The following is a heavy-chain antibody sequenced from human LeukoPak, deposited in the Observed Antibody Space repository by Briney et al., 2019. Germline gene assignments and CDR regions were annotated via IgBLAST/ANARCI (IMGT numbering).Heavy chain of an antibody. CDR1: GGSFSGYY. Sequence: SETLSLTCAVYGGSFSGYYWSWIRQPPGKGLEWIGEINHSGSTNYNPSLKSRVTISVDTSKNQFSLKLSSVTAADTAVYYCATSWSTVVTPDYFDYWGQGTLVTVSS. V-gene: IGHV4-34*01. D-gene: IGHD4-23*01. J-gene: IGHJ4*02. CDR2: INHSGST. CDR3: ATSWSTVVTPDYFDY.